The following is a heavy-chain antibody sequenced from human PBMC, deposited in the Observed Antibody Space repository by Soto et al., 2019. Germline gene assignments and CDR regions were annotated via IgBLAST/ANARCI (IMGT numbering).Heavy chain of an antibody. CDR3: AKPLERTIYPFSALARP. Sequence: GGSLRLSCAASGFRFDTYSMNWVRQAPGKGLEWVAYISTTSSTIYYADSVKGRFTISRDNSKNSLYLQMNSLRAEDTAVYYCAKPLERTIYPFSALARPWGQGTLVTVSS. CDR1: GFRFDTYS. D-gene: IGHD1-1*01. CDR2: ISTTSSTI. V-gene: IGHV3-48*01. J-gene: IGHJ5*02.